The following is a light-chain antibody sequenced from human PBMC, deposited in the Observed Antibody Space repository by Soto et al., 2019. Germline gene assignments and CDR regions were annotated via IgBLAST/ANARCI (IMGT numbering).Light chain of an antibody. CDR3: QHYNSYSEA. CDR1: QTISCW. CDR2: KAS. V-gene: IGKV1-5*03. Sequence: DIQMTQSPSTLSGSVGDRVTITCRASQTISCWLAWYQQKPGKAPKLLIYKASTFKSGVPSRFSGSGSGTEFTLTISSLQPDDFATYYCQHYNSYSEAFGQGTKVELK. J-gene: IGKJ1*01.